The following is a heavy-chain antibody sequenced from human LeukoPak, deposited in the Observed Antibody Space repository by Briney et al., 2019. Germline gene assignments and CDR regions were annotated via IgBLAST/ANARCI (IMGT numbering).Heavy chain of an antibody. V-gene: IGHV3-33*01. Sequence: GGSLRLSCAASGFTFSSYGMHWVRQAPGKGLEWVAVIWYDGSNKYYADSVKGRFTISRDNSKNTLYLQMNSQRAEDTAVYYCARGGGYCSSTSCYRPYYFDYWGQGTLVTVSS. CDR2: IWYDGSNK. J-gene: IGHJ4*02. CDR3: ARGGGYCSSTSCYRPYYFDY. D-gene: IGHD2-2*01. CDR1: GFTFSSYG.